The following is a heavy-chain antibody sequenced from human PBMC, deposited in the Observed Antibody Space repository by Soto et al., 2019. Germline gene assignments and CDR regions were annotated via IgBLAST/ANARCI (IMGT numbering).Heavy chain of an antibody. CDR3: ARDSSGGSSHFDY. D-gene: IGHD2-15*01. CDR2: IYYSGST. CDR1: GGSISSYY. Sequence: SETLSLTCTVSGGSISSYYWSWIRQPPGKGLEWIGYIYYSGSTNYNPSLKSRVTISVDTSKNQFSLKLSSVTAADTAVYYCARDSSGGSSHFDYWGQGTLVTVSS. V-gene: IGHV4-59*01. J-gene: IGHJ4*02.